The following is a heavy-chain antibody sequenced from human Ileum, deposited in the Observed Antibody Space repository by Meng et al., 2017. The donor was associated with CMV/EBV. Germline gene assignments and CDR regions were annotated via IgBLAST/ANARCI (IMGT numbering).Heavy chain of an antibody. CDR1: GYTFTSYY. CDR2: INPSGGST. V-gene: IGHV1-46*01. Sequence: SCKSSGYTFTSYYIHWVRQAPGQGLEWMGIINPSGGSTTYAQRFQGRVTMTRDTSTSTVYMDLSSLTSEDTALYYCAREMASTYLFDYWGQGTLVTVSS. CDR3: AREMASTYLFDY. J-gene: IGHJ4*02. D-gene: IGHD5-24*01.